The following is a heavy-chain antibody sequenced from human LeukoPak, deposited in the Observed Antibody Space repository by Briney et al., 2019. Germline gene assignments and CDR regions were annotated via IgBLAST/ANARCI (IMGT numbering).Heavy chain of an antibody. CDR1: GFTFSSYG. V-gene: IGHV3-30*03. Sequence: GGSLRLSCAASGFTFSSYGMHWVRQAPGKGLEWVAFISYDGSNKYYADSVKGRFTISRDNSKNTLYLQMNSLRAEDTAVYYCARQWELLRSGGYYFDYWGQGTLVTVSS. CDR3: ARQWELLRSGGYYFDY. CDR2: ISYDGSNK. D-gene: IGHD1-26*01. J-gene: IGHJ4*02.